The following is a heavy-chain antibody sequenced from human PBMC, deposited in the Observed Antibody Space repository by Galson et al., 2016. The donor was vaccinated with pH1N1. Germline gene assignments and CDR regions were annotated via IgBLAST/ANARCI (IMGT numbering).Heavy chain of an antibody. V-gene: IGHV4-34*10. J-gene: IGHJ5*01. CDR1: SESFIGYF. D-gene: IGHD3-10*01. CDR2: INHSGTT. Sequence: QVQLQESGPRLVKPSETLSLTCGVYSESFIGYFWTWIRQPPEKGLEWIGEINHSGTTNYNPSLRSRITMAVDTSKKQFALKLSSMTAADTAIYNCARGRRMFGVIILNWFDSWGQGTLVTVSS. CDR3: ARGRRMFGVIILNWFDS.